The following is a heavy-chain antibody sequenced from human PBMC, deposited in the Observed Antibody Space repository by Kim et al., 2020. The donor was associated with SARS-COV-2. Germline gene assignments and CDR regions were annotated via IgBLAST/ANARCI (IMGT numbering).Heavy chain of an antibody. J-gene: IGHJ6*02. V-gene: IGHV3-11*06. Sequence: RFTISRDNAKNSLYLQMNSLRAEDTAVYYCAREDIVVVPAAMPHTYGMDVWGQGTTVTVSS. D-gene: IGHD2-2*01. CDR3: AREDIVVVPAAMPHTYGMDV.